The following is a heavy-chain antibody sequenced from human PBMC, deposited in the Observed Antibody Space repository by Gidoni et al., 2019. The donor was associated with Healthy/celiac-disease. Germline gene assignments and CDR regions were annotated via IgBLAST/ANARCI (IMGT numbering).Heavy chain of an antibody. D-gene: IGHD3-22*01. Sequence: QVQLVQSGAEVKKPGASVKVSCKAAGYTFTSYAMHWVRQAPGQRLEWMGWINAGNGNTKYSPKFQGRVTITRDTSASTAYMELSSLRSEDTAVYYCARGTPYYYDSSGYYFTPWEFDYWGQGTLVTVSS. CDR1: GYTFTSYA. CDR2: INAGNGNT. CDR3: ARGTPYYYDSSGYYFTPWEFDY. V-gene: IGHV1-3*01. J-gene: IGHJ4*02.